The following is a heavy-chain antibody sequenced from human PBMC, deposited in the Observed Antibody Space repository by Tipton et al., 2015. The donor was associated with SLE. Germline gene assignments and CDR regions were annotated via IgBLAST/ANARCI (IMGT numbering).Heavy chain of an antibody. CDR2: IYYSGST. D-gene: IGHD6-19*01. V-gene: IGHV4-59*01. CDR3: ARVYSSGWYNAFDI. CDR1: GGSISSYY. Sequence: TLSLTCTVSGGSISSYYWNWIRQPPGKGLEWIGYIYYSGSTNYNPSLKSRVTISVDTSKNQFSLKLSSVTAADTAVYYCARVYSSGWYNAFDIWGQGTMVTVSS. J-gene: IGHJ3*02.